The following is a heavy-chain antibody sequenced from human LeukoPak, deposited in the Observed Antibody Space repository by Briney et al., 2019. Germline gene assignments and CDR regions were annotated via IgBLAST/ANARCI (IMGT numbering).Heavy chain of an antibody. J-gene: IGHJ4*02. Sequence: GGSQRLSCAASGITFSSYSMNKVRQAQGKRQEWVSYISSSSSTIYYADSVKGRFTISRDNAKNSLYLQMNSLRAEDTAVYYCARSPIAVAGTPFDYWGQGTLVTVSS. CDR3: ARSPIAVAGTPFDY. CDR1: GITFSSYS. CDR2: ISSSSSTI. D-gene: IGHD6-19*01. V-gene: IGHV3-48*04.